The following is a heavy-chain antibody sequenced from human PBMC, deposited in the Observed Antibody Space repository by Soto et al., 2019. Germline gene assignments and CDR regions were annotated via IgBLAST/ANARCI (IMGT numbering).Heavy chain of an antibody. CDR3: AKYGTTLGFAWNAEYFQH. CDR2: ISGSGGST. V-gene: IGHV3-23*01. Sequence: EVQLLESGGGLVQPGGSLRLSCAASGFTFSSYAMSWVRQAPGKGLEWVSAISGSGGSTYYADSVKGRFTISRDNSKNTLYLQMNSLRAEDTAVYYCAKYGTTLGFAWNAEYFQHWGQGTLVTVSS. J-gene: IGHJ1*01. CDR1: GFTFSSYA. D-gene: IGHD1-7*01.